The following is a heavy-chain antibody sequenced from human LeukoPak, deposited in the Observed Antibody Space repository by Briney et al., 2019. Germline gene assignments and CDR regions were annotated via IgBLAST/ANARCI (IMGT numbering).Heavy chain of an antibody. CDR2: IYNSGST. J-gene: IGHJ4*02. D-gene: IGHD6-13*01. CDR3: AREAAAGTFYFDY. Sequence: GGSLRLSCAASGFTVSSNYMSWVRQAPGKGLEWVSVIYNSGSTYYADSVKGRFTISRDNSKNTLYLQMNSLRAEDTAVYYCAREAAAGTFYFDYWGQGTLVTVSS. V-gene: IGHV3-66*03. CDR1: GFTVSSNY.